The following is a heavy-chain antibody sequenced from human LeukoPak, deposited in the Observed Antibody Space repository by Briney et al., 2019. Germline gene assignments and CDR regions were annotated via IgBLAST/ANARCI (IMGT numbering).Heavy chain of an antibody. CDR1: GFTFSSYA. D-gene: IGHD3-22*01. J-gene: IGHJ4*02. V-gene: IGHV3-30*04. Sequence: GGSLRLSCAASGFTFSSYAMHWVRQAPGKGLEWVAVISYDGSNKYYADSVKDRFTISRDNSKNTLYLQMNSLRAEDTAVYYCAREPYLYYYDSSGLFDYWGQGTLVTVSS. CDR3: AREPYLYYYDSSGLFDY. CDR2: ISYDGSNK.